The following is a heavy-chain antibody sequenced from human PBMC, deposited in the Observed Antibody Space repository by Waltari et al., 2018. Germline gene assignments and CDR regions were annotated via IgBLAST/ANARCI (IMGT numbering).Heavy chain of an antibody. D-gene: IGHD3-10*01. CDR2: IIPIFGTA. J-gene: IGHJ4*02. Sequence: QVQLVQSGAEVKKPGSSVKVSCKASGGTFSSYAIRWVRQAPGQQLEWMGRIIPIFGTANYARKFQGRVTITADKSTSTAYMELSSLRSEDTAVYYCARDPTPMVQGVFDYWGQGTLVTVSS. V-gene: IGHV1-69*08. CDR3: ARDPTPMVQGVFDY. CDR1: GGTFSSYA.